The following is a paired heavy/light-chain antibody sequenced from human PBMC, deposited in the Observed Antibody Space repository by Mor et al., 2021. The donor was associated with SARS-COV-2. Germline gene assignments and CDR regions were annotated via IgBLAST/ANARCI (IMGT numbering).Heavy chain of an antibody. Sequence: GRLEESGGDLVQPGGSLRLSCAASGFSFTTYWMTWVRQAPGKGLEWVANIKHDGSEKSYVDSVKGRFIISRDNAKNSLYLQMNTLRAEDTAVYYCARDQGTTMTSYAFDLWGRGTGVTVSS. V-gene: IGHV3-7*03. J-gene: IGHJ3*01. CDR3: ARDQGTTMTSYAFDL. D-gene: IGHD3-10*01. CDR2: IKHDGSEK. CDR1: GFSFTTYW.
Light chain of an antibody. CDR3: MQALQTPYS. J-gene: IGKJ2*03. Sequence: EIVMTQSPPSLSVTPGEPASISCRSTQSLLQRNGYNSLDWYLQKPGQSPQLLIYLGSNRASGVPDRFSGSATGTYFTLRISGVEPEDFGVYYCMQALQTPYSFGQGTRLEI. CDR1: QSLLQRNGYNS. CDR2: LGS. V-gene: IGKV2-28*01.